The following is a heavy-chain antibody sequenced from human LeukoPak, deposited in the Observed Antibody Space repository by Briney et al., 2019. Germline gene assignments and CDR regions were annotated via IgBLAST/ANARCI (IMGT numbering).Heavy chain of an antibody. Sequence: SETLSLTCTVSGGSISSYYWSWIRQPPGKRLEWIGYIYYSGSTNYNPSLKSRVTMAVDTSKKQFSLKLSSVTAADTAVYYCARGRDGGHYTPLDYWGQGTLVTVPS. CDR2: IYYSGST. V-gene: IGHV4-59*01. D-gene: IGHD4-23*01. CDR1: GGSISSYY. CDR3: ARGRDGGHYTPLDY. J-gene: IGHJ4*02.